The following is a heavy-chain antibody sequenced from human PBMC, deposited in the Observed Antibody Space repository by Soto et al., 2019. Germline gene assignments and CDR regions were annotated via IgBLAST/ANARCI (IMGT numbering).Heavy chain of an antibody. V-gene: IGHV4-31*03. J-gene: IGHJ4*02. D-gene: IGHD2-21*02. CDR3: VRDELCGGDCQIFNH. CDR1: GGSITSGGYY. Sequence: QVQLQESDPGLVKPSQTLSLTCTVSGGSITSGGYYWSWIRQHPGKGLEWIGYIYHTGGTYYNPSLKSRVTISVDTSKNQFFLKLNSVTAADTAVYYCVRDELCGGDCQIFNHWGQGTLVSVSS. CDR2: IYHTGGT.